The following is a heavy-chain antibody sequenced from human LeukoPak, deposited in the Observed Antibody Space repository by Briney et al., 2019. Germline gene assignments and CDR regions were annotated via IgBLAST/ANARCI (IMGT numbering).Heavy chain of an antibody. V-gene: IGHV4-59*01. Sequence: PSETLSLTCTVSRDSISSYYWNWVRQPPGKGPEWIGYIYYSGTSNYNPSLKSRVSISIDTSKAQLSLKLNSVTAADTAVYYCARSYSIGCYGVFQDWGQGTLVTGSS. CDR1: RDSISSYY. CDR3: ARSYSIGCYGVFQD. CDR2: IYYSGTS. J-gene: IGHJ1*01. D-gene: IGHD6-19*01.